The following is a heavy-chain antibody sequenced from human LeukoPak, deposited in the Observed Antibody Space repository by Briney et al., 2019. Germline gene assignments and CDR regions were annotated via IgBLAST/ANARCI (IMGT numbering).Heavy chain of an antibody. CDR3: ARTLGGAAW. Sequence: GGSLRLSCAASGFIFTSYWMHWVRQAPGKGLVWVARVNPDGSSTTYADSVKGRFTISRDNAKNTLSLQMNSLRVEDTAVYYCARTLGGAAWWGQGTLVTVSS. CDR1: GFIFTSYW. D-gene: IGHD3-16*01. J-gene: IGHJ4*02. CDR2: VNPDGSST. V-gene: IGHV3-74*01.